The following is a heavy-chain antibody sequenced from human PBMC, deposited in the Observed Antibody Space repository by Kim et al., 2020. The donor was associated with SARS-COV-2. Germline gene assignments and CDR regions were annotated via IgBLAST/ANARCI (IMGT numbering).Heavy chain of an antibody. J-gene: IGHJ4*02. V-gene: IGHV3-11*01. D-gene: IGHD3-22*01. CDR3: ASNYYDSSGYYHDY. CDR1: GFTFSDYY. CDR2: ISSSGSTI. Sequence: GGSLRLSCAASGFTFSDYYMSWIRQAPGKGLEWVSYISSSGSTIYYADSVKGRFTISRDNAKNSLYLQMNSLRAEDTAVYYCASNYYDSSGYYHDYWGQGTLVTVSS.